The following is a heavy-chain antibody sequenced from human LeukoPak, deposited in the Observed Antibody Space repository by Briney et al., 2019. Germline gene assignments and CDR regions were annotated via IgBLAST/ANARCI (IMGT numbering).Heavy chain of an antibody. V-gene: IGHV4-31*03. Sequence: PSETLSLTCTVSGGSIGSGGYYWSWIRQHPGKGLEWIGYIYYSGSTYYNPSLKSRVTISVDTSKNQFSLKLSSVTAADTAVYYCASINYYGSGSQPSHGMDVWGLGTLVTVSS. D-gene: IGHD3-10*01. J-gene: IGHJ6*02. CDR2: IYYSGST. CDR1: GGSIGSGGYY. CDR3: ASINYYGSGSQPSHGMDV.